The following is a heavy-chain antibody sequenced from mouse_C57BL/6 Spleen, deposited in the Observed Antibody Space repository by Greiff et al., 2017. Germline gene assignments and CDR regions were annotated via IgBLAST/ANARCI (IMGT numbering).Heavy chain of an antibody. Sequence: QVQLKESGPELVKPGASVKISCTASGYAFSSSWMNWVQQRPGKGLEGIGRICPGGGDTNYNGKVKGQDTLTADKSSSTAYMQLNGLASEDSAVYCCAASGYGYFDVWGTGTTVTVSS. CDR1: GYAFSSSW. CDR3: AASGYGYFDV. V-gene: IGHV1-82*01. CDR2: ICPGGGDT. D-gene: IGHD6-2*01. J-gene: IGHJ1*03.